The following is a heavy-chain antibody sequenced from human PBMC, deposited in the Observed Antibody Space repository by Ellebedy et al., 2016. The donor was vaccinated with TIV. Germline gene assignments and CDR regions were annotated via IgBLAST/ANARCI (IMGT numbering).Heavy chain of an antibody. J-gene: IGHJ4*02. Sequence: GESLKISCAASGFTFSSHDMHWVRQATGKGLEWVSAIGTAGDTYYAGSVKGRFTISRENAKNSLYLQMNSLRAEDTAMYYCVRASSGFDYWGQGTLVTVSS. D-gene: IGHD6-25*01. CDR3: VRASSGFDY. CDR1: GFTFSSHD. CDR2: IGTAGDT. V-gene: IGHV3-13*01.